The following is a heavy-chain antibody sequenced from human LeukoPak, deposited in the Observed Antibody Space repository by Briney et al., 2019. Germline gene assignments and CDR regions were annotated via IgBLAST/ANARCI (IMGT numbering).Heavy chain of an antibody. CDR1: GGSISSYY. D-gene: IGHD3-22*01. J-gene: IGHJ4*02. CDR3: ARDRSSYYDSSGFDY. CDR2: IYYSGST. V-gene: IGHV4-59*01. Sequence: SETLSLTCTVSGGSISSYYCSWIRQPPGKGLEWIGYIYYSGSTNYNPSLKSRVTISVDTSKNQFSLKLSSVTAADTAVYYCARDRSSYYDSSGFDYWGQGTLVTVSS.